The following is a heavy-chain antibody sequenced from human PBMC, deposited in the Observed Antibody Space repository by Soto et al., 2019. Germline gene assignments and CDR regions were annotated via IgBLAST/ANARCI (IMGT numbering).Heavy chain of an antibody. V-gene: IGHV1-18*01. CDR3: AREELAYCGGDCYSDAFDI. CDR1: GYTFTSYG. J-gene: IGHJ3*02. D-gene: IGHD2-21*02. Sequence: QVQLVQSGAEVKKPGASVKVSCKASGYTFTSYGISWVRQAPGQGLEWMGWISAYNGNTNYAQKLQGRVTMTTDTSTRTAYMELRSLRSDDTAVYYCAREELAYCGGDCYSDAFDIWGQGTMVTVSS. CDR2: ISAYNGNT.